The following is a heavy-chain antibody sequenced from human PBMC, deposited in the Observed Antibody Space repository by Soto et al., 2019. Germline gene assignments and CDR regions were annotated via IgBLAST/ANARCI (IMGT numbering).Heavy chain of an antibody. J-gene: IGHJ4*02. D-gene: IGHD1-1*01. CDR3: ARDPKTSGGQNCAFNYFAS. CDR1: GFSFSISP. CDR2: ISYDGTNK. V-gene: IGHV3-30-3*01. Sequence: GGSLRLSCAASGFSFSISPMHWVRQAPGKGPEWVALISYDGTNKFYADSVKGRFTISRDNPKSTLYLQVDSLRPEDAAVYYCARDPKTSGGQNCAFNYFASWVQGSPVTVPS.